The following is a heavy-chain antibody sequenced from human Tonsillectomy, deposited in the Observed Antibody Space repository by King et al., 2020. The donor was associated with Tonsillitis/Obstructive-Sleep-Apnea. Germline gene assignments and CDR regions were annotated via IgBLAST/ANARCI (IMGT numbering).Heavy chain of an antibody. CDR3: ARHDGPYCGGDCYFGTDY. Sequence: VPLQESGPGLVKPSETLSLTCTVSSGSISSSSNYWGWIRQPPGKGLEWIGSIYYSGSTYYNPSLKSRVTISVDTSKNHFSLKLTSVTAADTAVYYCARHDGPYCGGDCYFGTDYWGQGTLVTVSS. CDR2: IYYSGST. CDR1: SGSISSSSNY. D-gene: IGHD2-21*01. V-gene: IGHV4-39*01. J-gene: IGHJ4*02.